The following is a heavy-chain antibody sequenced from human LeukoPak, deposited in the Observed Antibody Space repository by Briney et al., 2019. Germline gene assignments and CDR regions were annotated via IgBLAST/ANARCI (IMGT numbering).Heavy chain of an antibody. D-gene: IGHD3-9*01. Sequence: ASVKVSCKASGYTFTSYGISWVRQAPGQGLEWMGWISAYNGNTNYAQKLQGRVTMTTDTSTSTAYMELRSLRSDDTAVYYCARRRSVLTGFYCYYGMDVWGQGTTVTVSS. V-gene: IGHV1-18*01. CDR1: GYTFTSYG. CDR2: ISAYNGNT. J-gene: IGHJ6*02. CDR3: ARRRSVLTGFYCYYGMDV.